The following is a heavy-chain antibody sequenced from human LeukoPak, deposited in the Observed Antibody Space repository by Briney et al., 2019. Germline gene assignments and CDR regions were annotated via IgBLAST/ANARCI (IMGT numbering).Heavy chain of an antibody. CDR1: DGSISNCF. CDR3: ANSYDGKIVPFDN. Sequence: PSETLSLTCTVPDGSISNCFWNWVRQPPGKGLEWIAYIHTSGSTNYNPASKSRVTLSVDTSKSQFSLRLNSVTASDTAVYYCANSYDGKIVPFDNWGQGTLVTVSS. V-gene: IGHV4-4*09. CDR2: IHTSGST. J-gene: IGHJ4*02. D-gene: IGHD4-23*01.